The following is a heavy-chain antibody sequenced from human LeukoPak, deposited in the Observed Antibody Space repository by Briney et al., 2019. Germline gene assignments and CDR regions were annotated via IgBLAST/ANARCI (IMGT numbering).Heavy chain of an antibody. D-gene: IGHD5-24*01. CDR1: GFTFSSYW. Sequence: GGSLRLSCTASGFTFSSYWMSWVRQAPGKGLEWVANIKEDGSAKYYVDSVKGRFTISRDNAKNSLYLQMNSLRAEDTAVYYCARDMGWLQYDYWGQGTLVTVSS. CDR3: ARDMGWLQYDY. V-gene: IGHV3-7*01. CDR2: IKEDGSAK. J-gene: IGHJ4*02.